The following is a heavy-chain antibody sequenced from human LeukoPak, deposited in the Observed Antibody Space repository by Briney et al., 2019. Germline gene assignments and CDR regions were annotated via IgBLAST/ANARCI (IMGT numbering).Heavy chain of an antibody. Sequence: GGSLRLSCAASGFSISHYYMTWVRQTPGKGLDWISVIYTGGGTNYGDSVEGRFTISRDNSKNTLYLQMNSLRADDTAIYYCARGQAYCGADCYSDWGQGTLVTVSS. CDR3: ARGQAYCGADCYSD. CDR2: IYTGGGT. D-gene: IGHD2-21*02. V-gene: IGHV3-66*01. J-gene: IGHJ4*02. CDR1: GFSISHYY.